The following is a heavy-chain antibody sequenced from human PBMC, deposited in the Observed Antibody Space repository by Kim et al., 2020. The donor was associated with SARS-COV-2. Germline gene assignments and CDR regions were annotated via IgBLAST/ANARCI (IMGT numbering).Heavy chain of an antibody. D-gene: IGHD3-10*01. CDR1: GGSISSGSYY. V-gene: IGHV4-61*02. CDR3: ARYRVTMVRGVNYYYGMDV. Sequence: SETLSLTCTVSGGSISSGSYYWSWIRQPAGKGLEWIGRIYTSGSTNYNPSLKSRVTISVDTSKNQFSLKLSSVTAADTAVYYCARYRVTMVRGVNYYYGMDVGGQGTTVTVSS. CDR2: IYTSGST. J-gene: IGHJ6*02.